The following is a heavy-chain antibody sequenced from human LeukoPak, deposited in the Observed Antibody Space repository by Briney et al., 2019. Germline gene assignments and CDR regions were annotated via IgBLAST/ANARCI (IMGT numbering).Heavy chain of an antibody. V-gene: IGHV5-51*01. CDR3: ARLGIAAAVDH. J-gene: IGHJ4*02. D-gene: IGHD6-13*01. CDR1: GYRFTSYW. CDR2: IYPGDSDT. Sequence: GESLKIPCRGSGYRFTSYWSGWVRQMPGKGLEWMGVIYPGDSDTRYSPSFQGQVTISADKSISTAYLQWSSRKASDTAMYYYARLGIAAAVDHWGQGTLVTVSS.